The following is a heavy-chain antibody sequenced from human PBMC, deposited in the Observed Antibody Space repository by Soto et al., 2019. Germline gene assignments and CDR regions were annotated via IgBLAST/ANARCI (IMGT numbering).Heavy chain of an antibody. D-gene: IGHD3-3*02. CDR3: VRYDRINMKPYSPEGFHI. CDR1: GGSISSSNW. V-gene: IGHV4-4*02. CDR2: IYHSGST. J-gene: IGHJ3*02. Sequence: SETLSLTCAVSGGSISSSNWWSWFRQPPGKGLEWIGEIYHSGSTNYNPSLKSRVTISVDKSKNQFSLRLSSVTAADTGVYYCVRYDRINMKPYSPEGFHIWGQGTMVTVSS.